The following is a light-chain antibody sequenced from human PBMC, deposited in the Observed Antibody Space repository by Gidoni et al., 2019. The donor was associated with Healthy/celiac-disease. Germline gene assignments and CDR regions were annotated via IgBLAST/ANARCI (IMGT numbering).Light chain of an antibody. CDR1: QSVSSY. CDR3: QQRSNCPPET. CDR2: DAS. J-gene: IGKJ5*01. V-gene: IGKV3-11*01. Sequence: EIVLTQSPATLSLSPGERATLSCRASQSVSSYLAWYQQKPGQAPRLLIYDASNRATCIPARFSGSGSGTDFTLTISSLEPEDFAVYYCQQRSNCPPETFXXXTRLEIK.